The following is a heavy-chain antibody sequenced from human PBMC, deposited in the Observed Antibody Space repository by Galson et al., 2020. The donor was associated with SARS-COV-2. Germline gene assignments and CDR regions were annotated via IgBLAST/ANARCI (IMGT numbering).Heavy chain of an antibody. D-gene: IGHD3-3*01. V-gene: IGHV4-31*03. CDR3: ARATDLFEYYDFWSAYSNWYFDL. J-gene: IGHJ2*01. CDR1: GGSISSGGYY. Sequence: SETLSLTCTVSGGSISSGGYYWSWIRQHPGKGLEWIGYIYYSGRTYYNPSLKSRVTISVDTSKNQFSLKLSSVTAADTAVYYCARATDLFEYYDFWSAYSNWYFDLWGRGTLVTVSS. CDR2: IYYSGRT.